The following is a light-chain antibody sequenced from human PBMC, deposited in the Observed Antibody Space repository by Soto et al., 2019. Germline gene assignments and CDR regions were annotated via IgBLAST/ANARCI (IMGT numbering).Light chain of an antibody. V-gene: IGKV1-5*01. Sequence: DIQMTQSPSTLSASVLGIVTITCLGSQSISSWLAWYQQKPGKAPKLLIYDASSLESGVPSRFSGSGSGTEFTLTISRLEPEDFAVYYCQQYGSSPPITFGQGTRLEIK. CDR1: QSISSW. CDR2: DAS. CDR3: QQYGSSPPIT. J-gene: IGKJ5*01.